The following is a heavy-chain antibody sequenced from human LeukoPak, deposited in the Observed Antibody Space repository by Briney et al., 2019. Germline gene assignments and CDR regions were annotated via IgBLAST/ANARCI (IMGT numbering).Heavy chain of an antibody. CDR2: ISSSSSYI. CDR1: GFTFSSYS. V-gene: IGHV3-21*01. CDR3: ARGGWSWDAFDI. Sequence: GGSLRLSCAASGFTFSSYSMNWVRQAPGEGLEGGSSISSSSSYIYYADSVKGRFIVSRDNAKNSLYLQMNSLRAEDTAVYYCARGGWSWDAFDIWGQGTMVTVSS. D-gene: IGHD1-26*01. J-gene: IGHJ3*02.